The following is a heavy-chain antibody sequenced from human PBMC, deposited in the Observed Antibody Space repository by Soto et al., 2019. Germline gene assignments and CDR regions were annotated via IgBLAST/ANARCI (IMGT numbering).Heavy chain of an antibody. J-gene: IGHJ4*02. V-gene: IGHV4-4*02. D-gene: IGHD6-19*01. Sequence: QVQLQESGPGLVKPSGTLSLSCVVSSGSISSTNWWSWVRQPPGRGLEWIGAIYHSGSINYNPSLRSRATISVDKSKNQFSLNLISVTAADTAVYFCVKEGSGWSYLDHWARESWSPSPQ. CDR3: VKEGSGWSYLDH. CDR2: IYHSGSI. CDR1: SGSISSTNW.